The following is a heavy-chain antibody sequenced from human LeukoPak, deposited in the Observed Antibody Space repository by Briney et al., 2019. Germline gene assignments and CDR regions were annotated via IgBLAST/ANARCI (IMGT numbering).Heavy chain of an antibody. V-gene: IGHV3-21*01. CDR1: GFTLSYYS. CDR3: ARVMTTVTLGVDY. J-gene: IGHJ4*02. CDR2: FSSSSDYI. Sequence: PGGSLRLSCAASGFTLSYYSMNWVRQAPGKGLEWVSSFSSSSDYIKYADSVKGRFTISRDNAKNSLYLQMNSLRAEDTAVYYCARVMTTVTLGVDYWGQGTLVTVSS. D-gene: IGHD4-17*01.